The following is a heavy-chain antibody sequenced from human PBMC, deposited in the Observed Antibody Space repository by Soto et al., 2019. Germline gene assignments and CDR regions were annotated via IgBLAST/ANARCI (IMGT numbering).Heavy chain of an antibody. J-gene: IGHJ5*02. D-gene: IGHD2-2*01. CDR1: GGSISSGDYY. Sequence: TLSLTCTVSGGSISSGDYYWSWIRQPPGKGLEWIGYIYYSGSTYYNPSLKSRVTISVDTSKNQFSLKLSSVTAADTAVYYCAREGGIVVVPAASNWFDPWGQGTLVTVSS. CDR2: IYYSGST. CDR3: AREGGIVVVPAASNWFDP. V-gene: IGHV4-30-4*01.